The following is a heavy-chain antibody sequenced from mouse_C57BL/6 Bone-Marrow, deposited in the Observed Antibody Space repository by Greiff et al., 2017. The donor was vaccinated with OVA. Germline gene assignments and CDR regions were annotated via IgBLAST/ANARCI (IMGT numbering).Heavy chain of an antibody. Sequence: VQLQQSGAELVKPGASVKLSCTASGFNIKDYYMHWVKQRTEQGLEWIGRIDPEDGETKYATKFQGKATITADTSSNTAYLQLSSLTSEDTAVYYCARDYGSSRFAYWGQGTLVTVSA. J-gene: IGHJ3*01. D-gene: IGHD1-1*01. CDR3: ARDYGSSRFAY. V-gene: IGHV14-2*01. CDR2: IDPEDGET. CDR1: GFNIKDYY.